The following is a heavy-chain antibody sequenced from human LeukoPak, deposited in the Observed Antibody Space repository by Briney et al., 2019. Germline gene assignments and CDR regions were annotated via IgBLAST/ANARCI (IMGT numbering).Heavy chain of an antibody. CDR3: ARVGVLGDYSDY. Sequence: PGGSLRLSCAASGLTFTSYSMNWVRQAPGKGLEWVSSISSSSSYIYYADSVKGRFTISRDNAKNSLYLQMNSLRAEDTAVYYCARVGVLGDYSDYWGQGTLVTVSS. CDR1: GLTFTSYS. J-gene: IGHJ4*02. V-gene: IGHV3-21*01. D-gene: IGHD3-16*01. CDR2: ISSSSSYI.